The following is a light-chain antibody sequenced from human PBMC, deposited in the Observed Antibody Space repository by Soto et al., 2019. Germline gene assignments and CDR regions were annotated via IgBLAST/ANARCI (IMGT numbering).Light chain of an antibody. CDR3: CSHAADNTYV. CDR1: SSDVGGYNY. Sequence: QSVLTQPPSASGSPGQSVTISCTGTSSDVGGYNYVSWYQQHPGKAPKLMIYEVTKRPSGVPDRFSGSKSGNTASLTVSGLQAEDEADYFCCSHAADNTYVFGPGTNVTVL. V-gene: IGLV2-8*01. CDR2: EVT. J-gene: IGLJ1*01.